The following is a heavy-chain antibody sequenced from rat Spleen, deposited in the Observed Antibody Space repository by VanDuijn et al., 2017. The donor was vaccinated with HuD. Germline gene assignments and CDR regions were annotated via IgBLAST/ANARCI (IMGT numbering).Heavy chain of an antibody. CDR3: TRYYEFTFDY. CDR2: ISPSGGST. Sequence: EVQLVESGGGLVQPGRSLKLSCAASGFTFDDYRMAWVRQAPTKGLEWVASISPSGGSTYYRDSVKGRFTISRDNAKSTLYLQMDSLRSEDTATYYCTRYYEFTFDYWGQGVMVAVSS. V-gene: IGHV5-25*01. CDR1: GFTFDDYR. D-gene: IGHD1-6*01. J-gene: IGHJ2*01.